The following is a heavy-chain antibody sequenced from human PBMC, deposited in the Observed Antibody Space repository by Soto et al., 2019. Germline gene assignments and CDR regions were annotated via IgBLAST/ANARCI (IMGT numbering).Heavy chain of an antibody. V-gene: IGHV3-21*01. CDR1: GFTFNTYD. J-gene: IGHJ5*02. CDR2: ITTSSAYI. Sequence: EVQLVESGGGLVKPGGSLRLSCAASGFTFNTYDMNWVRQAPGKGLEWVSSITTSSAYIYYADSLKGRLTISRDNAKNSLFLQMNSLRAEDTAVYYCVRSGTARLLRHSWFDTGGQGTLVTVSS. D-gene: IGHD2-21*01. CDR3: VRSGTARLLRHSWFDT.